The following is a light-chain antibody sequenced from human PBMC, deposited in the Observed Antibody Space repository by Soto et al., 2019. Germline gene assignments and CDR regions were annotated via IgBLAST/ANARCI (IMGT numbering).Light chain of an antibody. V-gene: IGKV3-20*01. CDR1: QSVSGSY. J-gene: IGKJ4*01. CDR3: QQSYSTPQT. Sequence: EIVLTQSPGTLSLSPGERATLSCRASQSVSGSYLAWYQQKPGQAPRLLIYGASSRATGIPDRFSGSGSGTDFTLTISSLQPEDFATYYCQQSYSTPQTFGGGTKVDIK. CDR2: GAS.